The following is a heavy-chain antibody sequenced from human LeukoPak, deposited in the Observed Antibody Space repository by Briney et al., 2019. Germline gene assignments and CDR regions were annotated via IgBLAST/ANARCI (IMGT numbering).Heavy chain of an antibody. Sequence: GGSLRLSCAATGFTLRGHSMNWVRQAPGKGLDWVSSISPTSAYIYYQDSVKGRFTISRDNSKNTLYLQMNSLRAEDTAVYYCAKAFSSSWSYYYYGMDVWGQGTTVTVSS. CDR3: AKAFSSSWSYYYYGMDV. D-gene: IGHD6-13*01. CDR2: ISPTSAYI. V-gene: IGHV3-23*01. J-gene: IGHJ6*02. CDR1: GFTLRGHS.